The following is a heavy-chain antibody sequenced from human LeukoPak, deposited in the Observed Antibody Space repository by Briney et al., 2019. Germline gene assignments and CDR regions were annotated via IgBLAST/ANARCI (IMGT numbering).Heavy chain of an antibody. CDR2: TFYKRST. D-gene: IGHD6-13*01. CDR1: GGSISINTYY. V-gene: IGHV4-39*07. CDR3: ARGGRVAAGNNWFDP. J-gene: IGHJ5*02. Sequence: PSETLSLTCTVSGGSISINTYYWGWIRQSPGKGLDWIGSTFYKRSTYYNPSLKSRVTMSVDTSKNQFSLKLSSVTAADTAVYYCARGGRVAAGNNWFDPWGQGTLVTVSS.